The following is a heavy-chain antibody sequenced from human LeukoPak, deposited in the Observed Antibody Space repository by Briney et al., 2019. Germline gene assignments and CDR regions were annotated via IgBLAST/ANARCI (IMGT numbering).Heavy chain of an antibody. CDR1: GFTFGDNA. CDR2: ISGGGSGT. CDR3: AKAVGSSGYFSRDAFDI. D-gene: IGHD3-22*01. J-gene: IGHJ3*02. V-gene: IGHV3-23*01. Sequence: GGSLRLSCTASGFTFGDNAMSWVRQAPGKGLEWVAVISGGGSGTYYADSVRGRFTISRDNSKNTVYLQMNSLRAEDTAIYYCAKAVGSSGYFSRDAFDIWGQGTMVTVSS.